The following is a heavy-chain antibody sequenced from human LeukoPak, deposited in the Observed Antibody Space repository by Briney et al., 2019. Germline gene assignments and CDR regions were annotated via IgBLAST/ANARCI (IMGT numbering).Heavy chain of an antibody. J-gene: IGHJ4*02. CDR2: INPNSGGT. Sequence: GASVKVSCKASGYTFTGYYMHWVRQAPGQGLEWMGWINPNSGGTNYAQKFQGRVTMTRDTSISTSHMELSRLRSDDTAVYYCARAWLRLNPYFDYWGQGTLVTVSS. CDR1: GYTFTGYY. V-gene: IGHV1-2*02. CDR3: ARAWLRLNPYFDY. D-gene: IGHD5-12*01.